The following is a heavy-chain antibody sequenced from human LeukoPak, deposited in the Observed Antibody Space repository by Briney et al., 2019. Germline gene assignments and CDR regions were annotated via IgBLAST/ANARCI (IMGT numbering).Heavy chain of an antibody. Sequence: GGSLRLSCAASGFTFSSYWMSWVRQAPGKGLEWVANIKQGGIDKYYVDSVRGRFTISRDNAKNSVSLEMNSLRADDTAVYYCARDQDWNDRGGLDYWGQGTLVIVSS. CDR2: IKQGGIDK. CDR1: GFTFSSYW. CDR3: ARDQDWNDRGGLDY. D-gene: IGHD1-1*01. V-gene: IGHV3-7*01. J-gene: IGHJ4*02.